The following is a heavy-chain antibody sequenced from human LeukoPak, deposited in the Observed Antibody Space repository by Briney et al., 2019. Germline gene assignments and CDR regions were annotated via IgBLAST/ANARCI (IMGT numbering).Heavy chain of an antibody. Sequence: GGSLRLSCAASGFTFSSYAMSWVRQAPGKGLEWVSAISGSGGSTYYADPVKGRFTISRDNSKNTLYLQMNSLRAEDTAVYYCAKVQYCTNGVCDAFDIWGQGTMVTVSS. J-gene: IGHJ3*02. CDR3: AKVQYCTNGVCDAFDI. D-gene: IGHD2-8*01. CDR1: GFTFSSYA. CDR2: ISGSGGST. V-gene: IGHV3-23*01.